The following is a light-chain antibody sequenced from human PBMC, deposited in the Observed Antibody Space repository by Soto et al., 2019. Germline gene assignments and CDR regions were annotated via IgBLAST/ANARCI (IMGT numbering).Light chain of an antibody. CDR2: DAS. V-gene: IGKV1-5*01. CDR3: HQYNPYSGYT. J-gene: IGKJ2*01. Sequence: DIQMTQSPSTLSASVGDRVTITCRASQSVSTSLAWYQHKPGKAPKLLMHDASSLQSGVPSRFSGSRSGTQFSHAVSSPHPDDFAPYYCHQYNPYSGYTFGQGTKLEIK. CDR1: QSVSTS.